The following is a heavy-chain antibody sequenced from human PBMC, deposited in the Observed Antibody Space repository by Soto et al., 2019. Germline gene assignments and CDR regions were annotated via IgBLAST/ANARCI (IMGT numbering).Heavy chain of an antibody. Sequence: EVQLLESGGGLVQPGGSLRLSCAASGFTLSSYAMSWVRQAPGKGLEWVSAISGSGGSTYYADSVKGRFTISRDNSKNTLYLQMNSLRAEDTAVYYCAKYRAGPPYSSSYYWGQGTLVTVSS. CDR1: GFTLSSYA. J-gene: IGHJ4*02. V-gene: IGHV3-23*01. CDR3: AKYRAGPPYSSSYY. D-gene: IGHD6-6*01. CDR2: ISGSGGST.